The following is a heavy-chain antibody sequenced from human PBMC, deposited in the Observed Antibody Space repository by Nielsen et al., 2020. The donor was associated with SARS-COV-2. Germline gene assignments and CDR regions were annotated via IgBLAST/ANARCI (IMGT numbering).Heavy chain of an antibody. J-gene: IGHJ4*02. V-gene: IGHV3-33*01. CDR2: IYYDGSKK. Sequence: GESLKISCAASGFTFSSYGMHWVRQAPGKGLEWVAIIYYDGSKKYYADSVNGRFTISRDNSKNTLYLQMNSLRAEDTAVYYCATERDLNNWNYDTFDYWGQGTLVTVSS. CDR1: GFTFSSYG. D-gene: IGHD1-7*01. CDR3: ATERDLNNWNYDTFDY.